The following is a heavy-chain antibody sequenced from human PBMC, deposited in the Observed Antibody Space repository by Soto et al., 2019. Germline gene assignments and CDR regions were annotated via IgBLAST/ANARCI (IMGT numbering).Heavy chain of an antibody. CDR3: AKQHIVVVTAILHCFDY. D-gene: IGHD2-21*02. V-gene: IGHV3-23*01. CDR2: ISGSGGST. Sequence: EVQLLESGGGLVQPGGSLRLSCAASGFTFSSYAMSWVRQAPGKGLEWVSAISGSGGSTYYADSVKGRFTISRDNSKNTLYLQMNSLRAEDTAVYYCAKQHIVVVTAILHCFDYWGQGTLVTVSS. CDR1: GFTFSSYA. J-gene: IGHJ4*02.